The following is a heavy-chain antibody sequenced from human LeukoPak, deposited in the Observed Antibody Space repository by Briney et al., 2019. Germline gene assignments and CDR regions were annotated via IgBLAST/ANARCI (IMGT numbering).Heavy chain of an antibody. CDR1: GGSISSYY. D-gene: IGHD3-22*01. Sequence: SETLSLTCTASGGSISSYYWSWIRQPAGKGLEWIGRIYTSGSTNYNPSLKSRVTMSVDTSKNQFSLKLSSVTAADTAVYYCARERTVVVITGGWFDPWGQGTLVTVSS. CDR3: ARERTVVVITGGWFDP. V-gene: IGHV4-4*07. CDR2: IYTSGST. J-gene: IGHJ5*02.